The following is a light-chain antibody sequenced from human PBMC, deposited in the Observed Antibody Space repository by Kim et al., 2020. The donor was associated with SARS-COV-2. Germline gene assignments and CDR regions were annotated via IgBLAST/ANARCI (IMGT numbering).Light chain of an antibody. J-gene: IGLJ2*01. CDR2: DVS. CDR1: SSDVGGYKY. Sequence: QSALTQPRSVSGSPGQSVTISCTGTSSDVGGYKYVSWYQQHPGKAPKLMIYDVSKRPSGVPDRFSGSKSGNTASLTISGLQAEDEADYYCCSFAGTYTWVFGGGNQLTVL. V-gene: IGLV2-11*01. CDR3: CSFAGTYTWV.